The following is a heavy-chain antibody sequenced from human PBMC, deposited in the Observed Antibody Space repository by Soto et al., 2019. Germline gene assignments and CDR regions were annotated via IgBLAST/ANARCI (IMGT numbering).Heavy chain of an antibody. CDR1: GFTFSDYA. Sequence: QVQVVESGGGVVQPGRSLRLSCAASGFTFSDYAMHWVRQAPGKGLEWVAVTSYDGSTKYYADSVKGRFTISRDNPRNTLYLQMNSLRSEDTAVYYFANDGYAYGPNYCDYWGQGTLVTVSS. J-gene: IGHJ4*02. D-gene: IGHD3-16*01. V-gene: IGHV3-30*18. CDR3: ANDGYAYGPNYCDY. CDR2: TSYDGSTK.